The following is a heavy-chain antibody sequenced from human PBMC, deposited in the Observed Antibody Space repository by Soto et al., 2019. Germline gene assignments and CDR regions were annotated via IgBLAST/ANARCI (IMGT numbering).Heavy chain of an antibody. J-gene: IGHJ5*02. D-gene: IGHD2-2*02. CDR3: ARDKGYCSSTSCYIAEFDP. CDR1: GGSTSSGGYS. V-gene: IGHV4-30-2*01. Sequence: PSETLSLTCAVSGGSTSSGGYSWSWIRQPPGKGLEGIGYIYHSGCTYYNPSLKSRVTISVDRSKNQFSLKLSSVTAADTAVYYCARDKGYCSSTSCYIAEFDPWGQGTLVTVSS. CDR2: IYHSGCT.